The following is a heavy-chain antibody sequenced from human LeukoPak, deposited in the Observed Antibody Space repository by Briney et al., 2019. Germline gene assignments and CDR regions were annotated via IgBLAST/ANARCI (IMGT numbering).Heavy chain of an antibody. D-gene: IGHD2-2*02. CDR2: NNPNSGGT. V-gene: IGHV1-2*02. Sequence: ASVKVSCKASGYTFTGYYMHWVRQAPGQGLEWMGWNNPNSGGTNYAQKFQGRVTMTRDTSIGTAYMELSRLRSDDTAVYYCARDGRYCSSTSCYIPLDYWGQGTLVTVSS. CDR1: GYTFTGYY. J-gene: IGHJ4*02. CDR3: ARDGRYCSSTSCYIPLDY.